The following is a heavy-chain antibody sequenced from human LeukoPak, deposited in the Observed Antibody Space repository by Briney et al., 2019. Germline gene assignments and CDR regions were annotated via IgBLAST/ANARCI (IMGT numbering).Heavy chain of an antibody. CDR3: ARDRYCSSTSCYEIGMRYFDY. D-gene: IGHD2-2*01. CDR1: GGSISSSSYY. J-gene: IGHJ4*02. Sequence: PSETLSLTCTVSGGSISSSSYYWGWIRQPPGKGLEWIGSIYYSGSTYYNPSLKSRVTISVDTSKNQFSLKLSSVTAADTAVYYCARDRYCSSTSCYEIGMRYFDYWGQGTLVTVSS. V-gene: IGHV4-39*02. CDR2: IYYSGST.